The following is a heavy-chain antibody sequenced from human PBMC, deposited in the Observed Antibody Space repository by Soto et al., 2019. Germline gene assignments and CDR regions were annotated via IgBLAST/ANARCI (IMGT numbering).Heavy chain of an antibody. CDR3: AKVRPLRDCTRTSCLGAFDI. CDR1: GFTFGTKA. D-gene: IGHD2-2*01. CDR2: ITASGDTT. J-gene: IGHJ3*02. Sequence: EVQLLESEGGLVQPGGSRRLSFAAFGFTFGTKALSWVRQAPGKGLEWDSAITASGDTTYYADSVKGRFTISRDNSKSTMYLQMNSLRAEDTAVYYCAKVRPLRDCTRTSCLGAFDIWGQGTMVTVSS. V-gene: IGHV3-23*01.